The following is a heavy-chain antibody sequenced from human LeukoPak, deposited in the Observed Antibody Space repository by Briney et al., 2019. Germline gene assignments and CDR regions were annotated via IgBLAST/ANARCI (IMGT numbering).Heavy chain of an antibody. D-gene: IGHD4-17*01. V-gene: IGHV5-51*01. Sequence: GESLKISCKGSGYSFTSYWIGWVRQMPGKGLEWMGIIYPGDSDTTYSPSFQGQVTISVDKSISTAYLQWSSLKASDTAMYYCARLAMTTVNSGWFDPWGQGTLVTVSS. CDR2: IYPGDSDT. J-gene: IGHJ5*02. CDR3: ARLAMTTVNSGWFDP. CDR1: GYSFTSYW.